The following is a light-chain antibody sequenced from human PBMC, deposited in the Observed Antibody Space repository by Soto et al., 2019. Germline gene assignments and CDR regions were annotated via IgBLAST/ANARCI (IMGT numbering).Light chain of an antibody. CDR1: QSVSSSY. J-gene: IGKJ2*01. Sequence: EIVLTQSPGTLSLSPGERATLSCRASQSVSSSYLAWYQQKPGQAPRLLIYAASSRATGIPDRFSGSGSVTDFTLTISRLEPEDFAVYFCQQYGSSPGYTFGQGTKLEIK. CDR2: AAS. V-gene: IGKV3-20*01. CDR3: QQYGSSPGYT.